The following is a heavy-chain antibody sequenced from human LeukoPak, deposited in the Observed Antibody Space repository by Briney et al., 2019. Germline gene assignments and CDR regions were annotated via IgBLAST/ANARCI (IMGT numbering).Heavy chain of an antibody. V-gene: IGHV4-4*07. D-gene: IGHD5-24*01. CDR1: GGSISSYD. CDR2: IYTSGSS. Sequence: AETLSLTCAVSGGSISSYDMSWIRQPAGKGLEWIGRIYTSGSSNYNPSLKSRVTISVDKSKTQLYLKLSSVTAADTAVYYCARDLVGDGYNDDAFDISGQGTMVTVSS. J-gene: IGHJ3*02. CDR3: ARDLVGDGYNDDAFDI.